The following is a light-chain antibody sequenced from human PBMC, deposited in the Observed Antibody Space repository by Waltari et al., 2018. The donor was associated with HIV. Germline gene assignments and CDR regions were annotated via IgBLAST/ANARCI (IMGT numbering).Light chain of an antibody. CDR3: AAWDDSVNGRL. V-gene: IGLV1-36*01. Sequence: QSVLTQPPSVSGAPRQRVTISCSGSSSNIGNNGVNWYQQLPGKAPKLVIYYDDMCPLGVSDRFSGSKSGTSASLAISGLQSEDEADYYCAAWDDSVNGRLFGGGTRLTVL. CDR2: YDD. CDR1: SSNIGNNG. J-gene: IGLJ2*01.